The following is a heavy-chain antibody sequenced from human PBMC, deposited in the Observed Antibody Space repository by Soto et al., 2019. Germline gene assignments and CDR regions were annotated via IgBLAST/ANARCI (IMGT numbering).Heavy chain of an antibody. D-gene: IGHD4-17*01. CDR3: AKESTDTTVTTIDS. CDR1: GFTFSSYA. V-gene: IGHV3-23*01. CDR2: IGGRGGST. J-gene: IGHJ5*01. Sequence: EVQLLESGGGLVQPGGSLRLSCAASGFTFSSYAMSGVRQAPGKGLEWVSAIGGRGGSTYYAHSVKGRFTISRDNSNNTLYLRMNSLRADDTAVYYCAKESTDTTVTTIDSWGHGRLVTVSS.